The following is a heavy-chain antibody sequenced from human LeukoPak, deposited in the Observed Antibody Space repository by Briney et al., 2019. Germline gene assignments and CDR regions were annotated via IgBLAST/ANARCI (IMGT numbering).Heavy chain of an antibody. V-gene: IGHV4-61*02. CDR3: ARDLDGGSFDY. Sequence: SETLSLTCTVSGGSISSGSYYWSRIRQPAGKGLEWIGRIYTSGSTNYNPSLKSRVTISVDTSKNQFSLKLSSVTAADTAVYYCARDLDGGSFDYWGQGTLVTVSS. D-gene: IGHD2-15*01. CDR2: IYTSGST. J-gene: IGHJ4*02. CDR1: GGSISSGSYY.